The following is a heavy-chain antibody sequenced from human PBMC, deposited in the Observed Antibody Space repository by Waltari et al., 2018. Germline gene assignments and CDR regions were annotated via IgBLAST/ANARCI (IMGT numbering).Heavy chain of an antibody. V-gene: IGHV4-39*01. CDR3: ARHIAVAGRDWFDP. CDR2: IYYRGST. CDR1: GCSISRSSYY. Sequence: QLQLQESGTGLVKRSETLSLTCTVAGCSISRSSYYWGCDRPPPGKGRVGIGGIYYRGSTYYTPSLRSRVTISVYTSKIQFSLKLSSVTAADTAVYYCARHIAVAGRDWFDPWGQGTLVTVSS. D-gene: IGHD6-19*01. J-gene: IGHJ5*02.